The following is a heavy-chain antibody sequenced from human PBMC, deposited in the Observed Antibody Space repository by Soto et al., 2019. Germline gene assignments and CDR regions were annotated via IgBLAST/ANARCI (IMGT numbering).Heavy chain of an antibody. CDR2: IIPIFGTA. CDR3: ARSQYDYVWGSYRYLYDY. D-gene: IGHD3-16*02. J-gene: IGHJ4*02. Sequence: ASVKVSCKASGGTFSSYAISWVRQAPGQGLEWMGGIIPIFGTANYAQKFQGRVTITADESTSTAYMELSSLRSEDTAVYYCARSQYDYVWGSYRYLYDYWGPGTLVTVSS. CDR1: GGTFSSYA. V-gene: IGHV1-69*13.